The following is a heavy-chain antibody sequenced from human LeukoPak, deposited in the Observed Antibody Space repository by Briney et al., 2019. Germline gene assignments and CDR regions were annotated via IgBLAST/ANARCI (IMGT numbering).Heavy chain of an antibody. J-gene: IGHJ4*02. V-gene: IGHV3-21*01. CDR3: ARVVRGYNYGYLDY. D-gene: IGHD5-18*01. CDR2: ITTSSSYI. Sequence: NPGGSLTLSCAVSGFTFSSYSMSWVRQAPGKGLEWVASITTSSSYIYYASLVSGRFTISRDNAKTSLYLQMNSLRAEDTAVYYCARVVRGYNYGYLDYWGQGTLVTVSS. CDR1: GFTFSSYS.